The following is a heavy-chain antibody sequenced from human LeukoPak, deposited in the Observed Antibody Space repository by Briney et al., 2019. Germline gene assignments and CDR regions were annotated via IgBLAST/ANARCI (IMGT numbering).Heavy chain of an antibody. CDR1: GFTFSSYW. D-gene: IGHD2-2*02. CDR2: IEQDGSEK. CDR3: AREPPFGPAAISFDY. V-gene: IGHV3-7*03. Sequence: GGSLRLSCAASGFTFSSYWMSWVRQAPGKGLEWVANIEQDGSEKYYVDSVKGRFTISRDNAKNSLYLQMNSLRAEDTAVYYCAREPPFGPAAISFDYWGQGTLVTVSS. J-gene: IGHJ4*02.